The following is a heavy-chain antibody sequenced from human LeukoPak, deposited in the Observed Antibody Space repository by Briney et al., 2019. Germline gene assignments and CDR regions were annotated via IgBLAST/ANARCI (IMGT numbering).Heavy chain of an antibody. CDR2: IRPDGSEK. CDR1: GFTFRSYW. V-gene: IGHV3-7*01. CDR3: ARDIRYDASDI. J-gene: IGHJ3*02. D-gene: IGHD3-9*01. Sequence: GGSLRLSCAASGFTFRSYWMSWVRQAPGKGLEWVANIRPDGSEKYYVDSVKGRFTISRDNAKNSLYLQMNSLRDEDTAVYYCARDIRYDASDIWGQGTMVTVSS.